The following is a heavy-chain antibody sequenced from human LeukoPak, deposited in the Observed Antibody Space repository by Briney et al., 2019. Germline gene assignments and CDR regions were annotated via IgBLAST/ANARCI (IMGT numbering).Heavy chain of an antibody. CDR1: GFTFSSYG. D-gene: IGHD5-18*01. CDR2: ISYDGSNK. Sequence: PGGSLRLSCAASGFTFSSYGMHWVRQAPGKGLEWVAVISYDGSNKYYADSVKGRFTISRDNSKNTLYLQMNSLRAEDTAVYYCAKGSQLWLYWGQGTLVTVSS. J-gene: IGHJ4*02. V-gene: IGHV3-30*18. CDR3: AKGSQLWLY.